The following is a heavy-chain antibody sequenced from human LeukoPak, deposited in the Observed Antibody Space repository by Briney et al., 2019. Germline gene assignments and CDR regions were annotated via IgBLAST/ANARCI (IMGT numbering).Heavy chain of an antibody. Sequence: SETLSLTCAVYGGSFSGYYWSWIRQPPGKGLEWIGEINHSGSTNYNPSLKSRVTISVDTSKNQFSLKLCSVTAADTAVYYCARVPVVPAARGGYYYYYMDVWGKGTTVTVSS. V-gene: IGHV4-34*01. CDR3: ARVPVVPAARGGYYYYYMDV. CDR2: INHSGST. CDR1: GGSFSGYY. J-gene: IGHJ6*03. D-gene: IGHD2-2*01.